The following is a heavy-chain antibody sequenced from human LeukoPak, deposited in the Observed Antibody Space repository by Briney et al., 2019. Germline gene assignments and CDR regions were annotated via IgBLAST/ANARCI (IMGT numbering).Heavy chain of an antibody. J-gene: IGHJ4*02. CDR2: ISGSGGDT. Sequence: GGSLRLSCAASGFTFSSYAMSWVRQAPGKGLEWVSLISGSGGDTYYTDSVKGRFTISRDNSKNTLYLQMNSLRAEDTAIYYCAKDLSRHNPAPLSCDYWGQGTLVTVSS. CDR1: GFTFSSYA. D-gene: IGHD1-14*01. V-gene: IGHV3-23*01. CDR3: AKDLSRHNPAPLSCDY.